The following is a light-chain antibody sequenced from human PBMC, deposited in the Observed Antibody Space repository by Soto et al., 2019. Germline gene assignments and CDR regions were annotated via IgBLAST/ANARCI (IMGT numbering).Light chain of an antibody. V-gene: IGLV1-51*01. J-gene: IGLJ2*01. CDR2: DSN. CDR3: GTWDSSLSAGV. CDR1: SSNIGNNY. Sequence: QSVLTQPPSVSAAPGQKVTISCSGSSSNIGNNYVSWYQHHPGTAPKLLIYDSNKRPSGIPDRFSGAKSGTSATLGITGLQTGDEADYYCGTWDSSLSAGVFGGGTKLTVL.